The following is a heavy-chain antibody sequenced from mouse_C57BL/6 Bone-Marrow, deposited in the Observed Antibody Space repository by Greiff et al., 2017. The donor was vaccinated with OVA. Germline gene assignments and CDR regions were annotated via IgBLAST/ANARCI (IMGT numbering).Heavy chain of an antibody. CDR2: INPNNGGT. V-gene: IGHV1-22*01. D-gene: IGHD1-2*01. CDR3: ARNGYGVVPVDY. Sequence: EVQLQQSGPELVKPGASVKMSCKASGYTFTDYNMHWVKQSHGKSLEWIGYINPNNGGTSYNQKFKGKATLTVNKSSSTAYMELRSLTSEDSAVYYCARNGYGVVPVDYWGQGTTLTVSS. J-gene: IGHJ2*01. CDR1: GYTFTDYN.